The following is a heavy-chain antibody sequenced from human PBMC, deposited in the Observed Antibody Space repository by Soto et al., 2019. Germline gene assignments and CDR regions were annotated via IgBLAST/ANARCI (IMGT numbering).Heavy chain of an antibody. V-gene: IGHV1-69*13. J-gene: IGHJ4*02. CDR3: ASGNYDSSGYYYVYSFDY. Sequence: ASVKVSCKASGGTFSSYAISWVRQAPGQGLEWMGGIIPIFGTANYAQKFQGRVTITADESTSTAYMELSSLRSGDTAVYYCASGNYDSSGYYYVYSFDYWGQGTLVTVSS. D-gene: IGHD3-22*01. CDR1: GGTFSSYA. CDR2: IIPIFGTA.